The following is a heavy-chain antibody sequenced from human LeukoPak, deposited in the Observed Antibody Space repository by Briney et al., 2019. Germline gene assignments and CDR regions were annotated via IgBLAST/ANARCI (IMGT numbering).Heavy chain of an antibody. CDR2: IYSDNT. CDR3: ARELGEFAMDV. Sequence: GGSLRLSCTVSGFTVSSNSMSWVRQAPGKGLEWVSFIYSDNTHYSDSVKGRFTISRDNSKNTLYLQMNSLRAEDTAVYYCARELGEFAMDVWGKGTTVTVSS. CDR1: GFTVSSNS. V-gene: IGHV3-53*01. D-gene: IGHD3-16*01. J-gene: IGHJ6*04.